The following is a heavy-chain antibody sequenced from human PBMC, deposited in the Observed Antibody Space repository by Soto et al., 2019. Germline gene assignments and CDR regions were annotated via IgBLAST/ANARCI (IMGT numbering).Heavy chain of an antibody. V-gene: IGHV1-58*01. CDR3: AADRGWYRAAGNYYYYYGMDV. CDR1: GFTFTSSA. CDR2: IAVGSGNT. J-gene: IGHJ6*02. D-gene: IGHD2-15*01. Sequence: ASVKVSCKASGFTFTSSAVQWVRQARGQRLEWIGWIAVGSGNTNYAQKFQERVTITRDMSTSTAYMELSSLRSEDTAVYYCAADRGWYRAAGNYYYYYGMDVWGQGTTVTVSS.